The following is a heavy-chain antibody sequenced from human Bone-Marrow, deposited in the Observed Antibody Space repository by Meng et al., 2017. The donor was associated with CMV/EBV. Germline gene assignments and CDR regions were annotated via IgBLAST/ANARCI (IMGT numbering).Heavy chain of an antibody. V-gene: IGHV3-7*01. J-gene: IGHJ6*02. CDR2: IKQDGSEK. D-gene: IGHD6-19*01. CDR3: ARWYSSGWDYYYYYGMDV. CDR1: GFTFSSYW. Sequence: GESLKISCAASGFTFSSYWMSWVRQAPGKGLEWVANIKQDGSEKYYVDFVKGRFTISRDNAKNSLNLQMNSLRAEDTAVYYCARWYSSGWDYYYYYGMDVWGQGTTVTVSS.